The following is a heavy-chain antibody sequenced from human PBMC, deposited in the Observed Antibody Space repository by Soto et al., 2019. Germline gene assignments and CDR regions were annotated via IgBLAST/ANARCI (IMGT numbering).Heavy chain of an antibody. CDR2: ISYDGSNK. V-gene: IGHV3-30*18. D-gene: IGHD3-10*01. CDR1: GFTFSSYG. CDR3: AEDAPFGLPEPTYYFDY. Sequence: PGGSLRLSCAASGFTFSSYGVHWVRQAPGKGLEWVAVISYDGSNKYYADSVKGRFTISRDNSKNTLYLQMNSLRAEDTAVYYCAEDAPFGLPEPTYYFDYWGQGTLVTVSS. J-gene: IGHJ4*02.